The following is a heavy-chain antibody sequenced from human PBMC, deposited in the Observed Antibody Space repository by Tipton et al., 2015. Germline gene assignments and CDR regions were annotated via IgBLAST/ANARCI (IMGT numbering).Heavy chain of an antibody. D-gene: IGHD3-10*01. CDR1: GFSFSDYY. V-gene: IGHV3-11*05. J-gene: IGHJ4*02. CDR2: ISSRSSYR. CDR3: AKDVPAMVRGVVIAPGVWDH. Sequence: SLRLSCAASGFSFSDYYMSWVRQAPGKGLEWVSYISSRSSYRNYADSVKGRFTISRDNAKNSLYLQMNSLRAEDTAVYYCAKDVPAMVRGVVIAPGVWDHWGQGILVTVSS.